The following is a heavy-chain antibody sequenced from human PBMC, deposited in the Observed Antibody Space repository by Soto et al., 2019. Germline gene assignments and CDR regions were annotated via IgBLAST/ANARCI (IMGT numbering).Heavy chain of an antibody. CDR1: GFTFSSYA. V-gene: IGHV3-30-3*01. CDR2: ISYDGSNK. CDR3: ARCWPSNVMDV. J-gene: IGHJ6*02. Sequence: QVQLVESGGGVVQPGRSLRLSCAASGFTFSSYAMHWVRQAPGKGLEWVAVISYDGSNKYYADYVKGRFTISRDNSKNTLYLQMNSLRGEDTAVYYCARCWPSNVMDVWGQGTTVTVFS. D-gene: IGHD6-13*01.